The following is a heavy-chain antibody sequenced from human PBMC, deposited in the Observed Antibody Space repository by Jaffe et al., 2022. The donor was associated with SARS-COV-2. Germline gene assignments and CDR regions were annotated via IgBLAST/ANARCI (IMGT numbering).Heavy chain of an antibody. Sequence: QLQLQESGPGLVKPSETLSLTCTVSGGSISSSSYYWGWIRQPPGKGLEWIGSIYYSGSTYYNPSLKSRVTISVDTSKNQFSLKLSSVTAADTAVYYCARPLFQCSGGSCPGGYYYMDVWGKGTTVTVSS. CDR3: ARPLFQCSGGSCPGGYYYMDV. CDR1: GGSISSSSYY. CDR2: IYYSGST. J-gene: IGHJ6*03. D-gene: IGHD2-15*01. V-gene: IGHV4-39*01.